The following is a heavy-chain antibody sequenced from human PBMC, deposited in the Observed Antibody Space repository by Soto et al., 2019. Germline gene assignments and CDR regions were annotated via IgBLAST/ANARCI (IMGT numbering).Heavy chain of an antibody. CDR3: AREAARKFDS. J-gene: IGHJ4*02. V-gene: IGHV4-4*02. CDR2: AYHSGYT. CDR1: SGSISSSNW. Sequence: QVQLQESGPGLVKPSGTLSLTCAVSSGSISSSNWWSWVRQPPGKGLEWIGEAYHSGYTNYNPSLESRVTISGDKSKNQFSLNLSSVTAADTAVYYCAREAARKFDSWGQVILVTVSS.